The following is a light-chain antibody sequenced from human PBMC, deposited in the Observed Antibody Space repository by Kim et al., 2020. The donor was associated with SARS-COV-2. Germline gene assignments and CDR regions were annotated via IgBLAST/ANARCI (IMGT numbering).Light chain of an antibody. CDR2: DAS. V-gene: IGKV3-20*01. Sequence: SPGERATLSCRASQSVSDVYLAWYQQKPGQPPRLLMSDASNRAAGIPDRFSVSGSGTDFTLTISGVETEDSAVYYCQQYDTLPWTFGRGTKVDIK. CDR1: QSVSDVY. J-gene: IGKJ1*01. CDR3: QQYDTLPWT.